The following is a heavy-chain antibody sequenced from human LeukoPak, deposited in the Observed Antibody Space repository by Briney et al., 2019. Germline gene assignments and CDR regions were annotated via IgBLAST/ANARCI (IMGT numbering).Heavy chain of an antibody. D-gene: IGHD2-2*01. V-gene: IGHV1-2*02. Sequence: ASVKVSCKASGYTFTGYYMHWVRQAPGQGLEWMGWINPNSGGTNYAQKFQGRVTMTRDTSISTAYMDLSRLRSDDTAVYYCARGYCSSTSCPLDVWGKGTTVTVSS. CDR1: GYTFTGYY. J-gene: IGHJ6*04. CDR2: INPNSGGT. CDR3: ARGYCSSTSCPLDV.